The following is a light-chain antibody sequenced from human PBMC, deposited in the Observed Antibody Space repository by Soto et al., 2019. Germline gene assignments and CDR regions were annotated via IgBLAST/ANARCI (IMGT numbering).Light chain of an antibody. J-gene: IGLJ3*02. Sequence: QSALTQPASVSGSPGQSITISCTGTSSDVGSYNLVSWYQQHPGEAPKLMIYEVSKRPTGVSNRFSGSKSGNTASLTISGLQAEYEADYYCCSYAGSSTYWVFGGGTKLTVL. V-gene: IGLV2-23*02. CDR3: CSYAGSSTYWV. CDR2: EVS. CDR1: SSDVGSYNL.